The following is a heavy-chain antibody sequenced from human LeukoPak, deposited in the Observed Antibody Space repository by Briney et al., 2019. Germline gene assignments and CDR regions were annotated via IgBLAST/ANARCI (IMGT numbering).Heavy chain of an antibody. Sequence: PSETLSLTCAVYGGSFSGYYWSWIRQPPGKGLEWIGSIYYSGSTYYNPSLKSRVTISVETSKNQFSLKLSSVTAADTAVYYCARRLAVAGKVFDYWGQGTLVTVSS. CDR2: IYYSGST. J-gene: IGHJ4*02. D-gene: IGHD6-19*01. CDR1: GGSFSGYY. CDR3: ARRLAVAGKVFDY. V-gene: IGHV4-34*01.